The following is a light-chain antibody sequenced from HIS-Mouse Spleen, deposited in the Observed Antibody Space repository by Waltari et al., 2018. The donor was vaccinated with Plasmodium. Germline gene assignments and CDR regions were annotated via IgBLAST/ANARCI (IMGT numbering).Light chain of an antibody. CDR1: QSISSY. J-gene: IGKJ4*01. CDR3: QQSYSTPPT. CDR2: AAS. Sequence: DIQMTQSPSSLSASVGDRLTITCRASQSISSYLKWSQQKPGKAPKLLIYAASSLQSGVPSRFSGSGSGTDFTLTISSLQPEDFATYYCQQSYSTPPTFGGGTKVEIK. V-gene: IGKV1-39*01.